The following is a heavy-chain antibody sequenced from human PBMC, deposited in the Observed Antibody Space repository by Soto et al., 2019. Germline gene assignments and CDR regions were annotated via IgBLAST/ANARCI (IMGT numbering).Heavy chain of an antibody. CDR3: VQTTGWPGFDF. CDR1: GFTVSSKY. J-gene: IGHJ4*02. V-gene: IGHV3-53*01. D-gene: IGHD6-19*01. CDR2: IYGGGTT. Sequence: EVQLVESGGGLIQPGGSLRLSCAASGFTVSSKYMTWVRQAPGQGLEWVSVIYGGGTTYYADSVKGRFTISRDNSKNTLYLQMNSLSAEDTAVYYCVQTTGWPGFDFWGQGTLVTVSS.